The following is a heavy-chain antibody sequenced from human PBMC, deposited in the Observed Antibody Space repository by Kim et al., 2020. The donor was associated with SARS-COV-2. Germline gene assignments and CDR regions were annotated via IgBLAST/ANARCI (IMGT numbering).Heavy chain of an antibody. Sequence: GGSLRLSCAASGLTFSDYNMNWVRQAPGKRLEWVSSISSSRGYIYYADSVQGRFTISRDNAKNSLYLQMNSLRTEDTAVYYCARVGALTIFRGALAWY. CDR1: GLTFSDYN. V-gene: IGHV3-21*04. D-gene: IGHD3-3*01. CDR2: ISSSRGYI. J-gene: IGHJ2*01. CDR3: ARVGALTIFRGALAWY.